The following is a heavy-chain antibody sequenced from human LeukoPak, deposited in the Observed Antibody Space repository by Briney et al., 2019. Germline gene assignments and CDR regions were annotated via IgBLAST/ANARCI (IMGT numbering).Heavy chain of an antibody. D-gene: IGHD6-19*01. CDR2: IIPIFGTA. Sequence: SVKVSFKSSGGTFSSYAISWVRQAPGQGLEWMGGIIPIFGTANYAQKFQGRVTITADESTSTAYMELSSLRSEDTAVYYCARASIAVAGRVYFQHWGQGTLVTVSS. CDR3: ARASIAVAGRVYFQH. V-gene: IGHV1-69*13. J-gene: IGHJ1*01. CDR1: GGTFSSYA.